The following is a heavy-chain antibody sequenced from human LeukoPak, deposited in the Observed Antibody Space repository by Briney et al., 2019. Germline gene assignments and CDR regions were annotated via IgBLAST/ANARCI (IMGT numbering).Heavy chain of an antibody. CDR2: MNPNNGNT. CDR1: GYTFTGYY. D-gene: IGHD2-2*01. J-gene: IGHJ5*02. V-gene: IGHV1-8*02. Sequence: ASVKVSCKASGYTFTGYYMHWVRQAPGQGLEWMGWMNPNNGNTAYAQKFHGRITMTRDTSRGTAYMELSSLRSEDTAVYYCARELIPAAIPVGANWFDPWGQGTLVTVSS. CDR3: ARELIPAAIPVGANWFDP.